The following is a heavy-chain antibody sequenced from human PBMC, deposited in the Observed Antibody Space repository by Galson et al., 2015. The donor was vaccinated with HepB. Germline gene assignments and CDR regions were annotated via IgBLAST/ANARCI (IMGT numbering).Heavy chain of an antibody. V-gene: IGHV2-70*17. Sequence: PALVKPTQTLTLTCTFSGFSLSTRGMCMTWIRQPPGKALEWLARIDWDDDKFYTTSLKTRLTISKDTSKNQVVLTMTNMDPVDTATYYCARYSRYGDRNFGYWGQGTLVTVSS. CDR3: ARYSRYGDRNFGY. CDR2: IDWDDDK. D-gene: IGHD4-17*01. CDR1: GFSLSTRGMC. J-gene: IGHJ4*02.